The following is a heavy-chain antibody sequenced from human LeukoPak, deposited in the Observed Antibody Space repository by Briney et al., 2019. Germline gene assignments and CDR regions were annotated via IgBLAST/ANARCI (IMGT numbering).Heavy chain of an antibody. V-gene: IGHV2-70*11. Sequence: SGPALVKPTQTLTLTCTFSGFSLSTSGMCVSWIRQPPGKALEWLARIDWDGDKYYSTSLKTRLTISKDTSKNQVVLTMTNMDPVDTATYYCARIEAVAGAYYFDYWGQGTLVTVSS. D-gene: IGHD6-19*01. CDR3: ARIEAVAGAYYFDY. CDR2: IDWDGDK. CDR1: GFSLSTSGMC. J-gene: IGHJ4*02.